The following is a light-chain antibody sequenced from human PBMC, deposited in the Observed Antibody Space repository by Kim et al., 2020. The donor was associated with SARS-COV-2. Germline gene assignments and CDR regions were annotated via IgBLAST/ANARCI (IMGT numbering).Light chain of an antibody. CDR2: GAS. CDR1: QSISSN. J-gene: IGKJ2*01. CDR3: LQYENWPPYT. V-gene: IGKV3-15*01. Sequence: EIVMTQSPATLSVSPGERATFSCRASQSISSNLAWYQQKPGQSPTLLIYGASTRATDIPARFSGSGSGTEFTLTINNLQSEDFAVYYGLQYENWPPYTFGQGTKLEI.